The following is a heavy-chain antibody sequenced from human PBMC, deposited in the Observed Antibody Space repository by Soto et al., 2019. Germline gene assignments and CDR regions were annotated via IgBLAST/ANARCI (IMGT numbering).Heavy chain of an antibody. CDR3: ARVLLGGATTYYYYGMDV. CDR2: ISSSSSYI. CDR1: GFTFSSYS. D-gene: IGHD1-26*01. Sequence: EVQLVESGGGLVKPGGSLRLSCAASGFTFSSYSMNWVRQAPGKGLEWVSSISSSSSYIYYADSVKGRFTISRDNAKNSQYLQMNSLRAEDTAVYYCARVLLGGATTYYYYGMDVWGQGTTVTVSS. J-gene: IGHJ6*02. V-gene: IGHV3-21*01.